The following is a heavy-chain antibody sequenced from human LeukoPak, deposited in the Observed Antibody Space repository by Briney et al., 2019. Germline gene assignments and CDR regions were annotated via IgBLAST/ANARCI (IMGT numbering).Heavy chain of an antibody. J-gene: IGHJ6*02. Sequence: GASVKVSCKASGGTFSSYAISWVRQAPGQGLEWMGRIIPILGIANYAQKFQGRVTITADKSTSTAYMELSSLRSEDTAVYYCARDTPVHCSSTSCHTPYYYYGMDVWGQGTTVTVSS. D-gene: IGHD2-2*02. V-gene: IGHV1-69*04. CDR2: IIPILGIA. CDR1: GGTFSSYA. CDR3: ARDTPVHCSSTSCHTPYYYYGMDV.